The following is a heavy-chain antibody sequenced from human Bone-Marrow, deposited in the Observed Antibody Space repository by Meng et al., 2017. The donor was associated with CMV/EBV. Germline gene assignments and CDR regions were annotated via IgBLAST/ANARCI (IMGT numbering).Heavy chain of an antibody. Sequence: CAASGFTFSTYGMQWVRQAPGKGLEIVSAISPSGGTTNHADSVKGRFSISRDNSKNTLFLQMGSLSAEDMGVYYCARRADSGAYFDYWGQGALVTVSS. V-gene: IGHV3-64*02. CDR3: ARRADSGAYFDY. CDR2: ISPSGGTT. CDR1: GFTFSTYG. J-gene: IGHJ4*02. D-gene: IGHD3-22*01.